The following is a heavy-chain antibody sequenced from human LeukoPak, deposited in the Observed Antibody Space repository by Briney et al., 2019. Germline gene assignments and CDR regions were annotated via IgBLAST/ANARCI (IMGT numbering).Heavy chain of an antibody. V-gene: IGHV1-8*01. Sequence: ASVKVSCKASGYTFTSYDINWVRQATGQGLEWMGWMNPNSGNTGYAQKFQGRVTITRNTSISTAYMELSSLRSEDTAVYYCATKPRYSYGYVDYWGQGTLVTVSS. CDR2: MNPNSGNT. CDR1: GYTFTSYD. J-gene: IGHJ4*02. D-gene: IGHD5-18*01. CDR3: ATKPRYSYGYVDY.